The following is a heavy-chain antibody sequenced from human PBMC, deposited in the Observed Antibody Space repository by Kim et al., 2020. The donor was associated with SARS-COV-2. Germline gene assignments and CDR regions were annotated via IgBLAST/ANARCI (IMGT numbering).Heavy chain of an antibody. CDR3: AKGGRSRGYSYGVPPDAFDI. D-gene: IGHD5-18*01. V-gene: IGHV3-23*01. J-gene: IGHJ3*02. CDR1: GFTFSSYA. Sequence: GGSLRLSCAASGFTFSSYAMSWVRQVPGKGLEWVSAISGSGGSTYYADSVKGRFTISRDNSKNTLYLQMNSLRAEDTAVYYCAKGGRSRGYSYGVPPDAFDIWGQGTMVTVSS. CDR2: ISGSGGST.